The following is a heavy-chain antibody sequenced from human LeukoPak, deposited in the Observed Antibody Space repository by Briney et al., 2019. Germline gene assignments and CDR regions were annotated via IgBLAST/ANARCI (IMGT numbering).Heavy chain of an antibody. CDR3: AREKSAYADYYYYYLDV. J-gene: IGHJ6*03. V-gene: IGHV3-21*01. CDR1: GFTFSSYW. CDR2: ISISGSYI. D-gene: IGHD3-16*01. Sequence: GGSLRLSCAASGFTFSSYWMTWVRQAPGKGLEWVSSISISGSYIYYADSVKGRFTISRDTAKNSLYLQMNSLRAEDTAVYYCAREKSAYADYYYYYLDVWGKGTTVTVSS.